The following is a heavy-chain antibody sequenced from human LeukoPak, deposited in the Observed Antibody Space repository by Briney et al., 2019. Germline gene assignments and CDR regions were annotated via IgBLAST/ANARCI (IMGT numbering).Heavy chain of an antibody. CDR2: IYHSGST. J-gene: IGHJ2*01. CDR3: ARGSRTTVNYWYFDL. D-gene: IGHD4-17*01. Sequence: SETLSLTCAVSGGSISSGGYSWSWLRQPPGKGLEWFGYIYHSGSTYYNPSLKSRVTISVDRSKNQFSLKLSSVTAADTAVYYCARGSRTTVNYWYFDLWGRGTLVTVSS. CDR1: GGSISSGGYS. V-gene: IGHV4-30-2*01.